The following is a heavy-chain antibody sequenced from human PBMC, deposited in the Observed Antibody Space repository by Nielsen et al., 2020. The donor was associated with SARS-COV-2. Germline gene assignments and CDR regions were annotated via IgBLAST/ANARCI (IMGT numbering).Heavy chain of an antibody. V-gene: IGHV3-9*01. D-gene: IGHD3-9*01. CDR2: ISWNSGSI. CDR1: GFTFDDYA. J-gene: IGHJ6*02. Sequence: GGSLRLSCAASGFTFDDYAMHWVRQAPGKGLEWVSGISWNSGSIGYADSVKGRFTISRDNAKNSLYLQMNSLRAEDTAVYYCAKDRRYFDWDGMDVWGQGTTVTVSS. CDR3: AKDRRYFDWDGMDV.